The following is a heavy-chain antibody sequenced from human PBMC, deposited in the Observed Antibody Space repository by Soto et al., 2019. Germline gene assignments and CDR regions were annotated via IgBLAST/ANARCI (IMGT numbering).Heavy chain of an antibody. CDR3: ARDSVRDYLYYYYGMDV. V-gene: IGHV3-21*01. Sequence: PWAASRFTFRSYTMNWVRQAPGRVLEWVSSIGTSSSYIYYADSVKGRFTISRDNAKNSLFLQMNSLRADDTAVYYCARDSVRDYLYYYYGMDVWGQGTTVTVSS. CDR2: IGTSSSYI. CDR1: RFTFRSYT. D-gene: IGHD4-17*01. J-gene: IGHJ6*02.